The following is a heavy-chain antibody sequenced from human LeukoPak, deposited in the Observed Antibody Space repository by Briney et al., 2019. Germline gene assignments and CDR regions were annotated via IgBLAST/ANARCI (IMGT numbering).Heavy chain of an antibody. J-gene: IGHJ6*03. V-gene: IGHV3-48*01. Sequence: PGGSLRLSCAASGFTFSSYSMNWVRQAPGKGLERVSYISSSSSSIHYADSVKGRFTISRDNAKNSLYLRMNSLRAEDTAVYYCARDISSGWYHYYYMDVWGKGTTVTVSS. D-gene: IGHD6-19*01. CDR3: ARDISSGWYHYYYMDV. CDR1: GFTFSSYS. CDR2: ISSSSSSI.